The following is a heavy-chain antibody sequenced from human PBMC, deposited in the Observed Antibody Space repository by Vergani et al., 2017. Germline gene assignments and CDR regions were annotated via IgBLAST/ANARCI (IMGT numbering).Heavy chain of an antibody. D-gene: IGHD6-13*01. V-gene: IGHV3-23*01. Sequence: EVQLLESGGGLVQPGGSLRLSCAASGFTFSSYAMSWVRQAPGKGLEWVSAISGSGGSTYYADSVKGRFTISRDNSKNTLYLQMNSLRAEETAVYYCAKSGRMGAAAAPDFDYWGQGTLVTVSS. CDR3: AKSGRMGAAAAPDFDY. CDR2: ISGSGGST. CDR1: GFTFSSYA. J-gene: IGHJ4*02.